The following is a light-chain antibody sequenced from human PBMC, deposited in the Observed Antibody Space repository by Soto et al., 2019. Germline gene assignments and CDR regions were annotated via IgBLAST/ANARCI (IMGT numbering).Light chain of an antibody. Sequence: EIVLTQSPATLSLSPGERATLSCRASQSVSSYLAWYQHKPGQAPRLLIYDAYNRATGIPARFSGSGSGTDFTLNISNLDSEDFSVYYWQQRSNWITFGQGTRLEIK. J-gene: IGKJ5*01. V-gene: IGKV3-11*01. CDR3: QQRSNWIT. CDR2: DAY. CDR1: QSVSSY.